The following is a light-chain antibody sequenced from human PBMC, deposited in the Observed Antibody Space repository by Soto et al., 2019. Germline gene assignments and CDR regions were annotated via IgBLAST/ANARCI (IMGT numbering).Light chain of an antibody. Sequence: DIVMTQSPLSLPVTPGEPASISCRSSQSLLHSNGYNYLDWYLQKPGQSTQLLIYLGSNRASGVPDRFSGSGSGTDFTLKISRVEAEDVGVYYCMQPLQSWTFGQGTKVEIE. CDR1: QSLLHSNGYNY. CDR3: MQPLQSWT. J-gene: IGKJ1*01. V-gene: IGKV2-28*01. CDR2: LGS.